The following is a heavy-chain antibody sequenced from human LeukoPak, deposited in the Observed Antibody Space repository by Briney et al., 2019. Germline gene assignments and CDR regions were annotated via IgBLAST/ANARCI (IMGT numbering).Heavy chain of an antibody. Sequence: GGSLRLSCAASGFTFSSYAMHWVRQAPGKGLEWVAVISYDGSNKYYADSVKGRFTISRDNSKNTLYLQMNSLRAEDTAVYYCARGGVVPAAMTYYYYYGMDVWGQGTTVTVSS. J-gene: IGHJ6*02. V-gene: IGHV3-30*04. CDR2: ISYDGSNK. D-gene: IGHD2-2*01. CDR1: GFTFSSYA. CDR3: ARGGVVPAAMTYYYYYGMDV.